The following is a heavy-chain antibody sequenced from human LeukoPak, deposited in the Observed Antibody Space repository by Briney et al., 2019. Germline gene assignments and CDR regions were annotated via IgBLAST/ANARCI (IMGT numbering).Heavy chain of an antibody. J-gene: IGHJ4*02. CDR2: INHSGST. CDR1: GGSFSGYY. Sequence: SETLSLTCAVYGGSFSGYYWSWIRQPPGKGLEWIGEINHSGSTNYNPSLKSRVTISVDTSKNQFSLKLSSVTAADTAVYYCARGSAEYDYVWGSYRPARIFDYWGQGTLVTVSS. V-gene: IGHV4-34*01. D-gene: IGHD3-16*02. CDR3: ARGSAEYDYVWGSYRPARIFDY.